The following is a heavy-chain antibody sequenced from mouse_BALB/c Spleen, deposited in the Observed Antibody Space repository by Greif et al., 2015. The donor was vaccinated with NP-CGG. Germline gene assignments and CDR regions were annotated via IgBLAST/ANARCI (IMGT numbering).Heavy chain of an antibody. CDR1: GYSITSGYY. CDR3: ARGGGTTAPFAY. Sequence: EVKLVESGPSLVKPSQSLSLTCSVTGYSITSGYYWNWIRQFPGNKLEWMGYISNDGSNNYNPSLKNRISITRDTSKNQFFLKLKSVTTEDTATYYCARGGGTTAPFAYWGQGTLVPVSA. CDR2: ISNDGSN. D-gene: IGHD1-2*01. V-gene: IGHV3-6*02. J-gene: IGHJ3*01.